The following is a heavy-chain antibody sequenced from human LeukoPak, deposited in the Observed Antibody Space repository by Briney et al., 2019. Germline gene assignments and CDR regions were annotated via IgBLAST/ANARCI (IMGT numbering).Heavy chain of an antibody. D-gene: IGHD6-6*01. V-gene: IGHV3-7*01. CDR2: IKQDGSEK. CDR3: ARDLAARRKDFDY. Sequence: GGSLRLSCAASGFTFSSYWMSWVRQAPGKGLEWVANIKQDGSEKYYVDSVKGRFTISRDNAKNSLYLQMNSLRAEDTAVYYCARDLAARRKDFDYWGQGTLVTVSS. CDR1: GFTFSSYW. J-gene: IGHJ4*02.